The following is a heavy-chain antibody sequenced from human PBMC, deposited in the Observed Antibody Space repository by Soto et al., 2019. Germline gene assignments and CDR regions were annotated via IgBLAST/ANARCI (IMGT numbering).Heavy chain of an antibody. Sequence: QVQLVQSGAEVKKPGSSVKVSYKASGGTFSNYAINWVRQAPGQGLEWMGGIIPLFGTPNYAQKFQGRVTFTAHKSTSTAYMELRSLRSDDTDVYYCARGWETVGTTTPFAYWGQGTLVTVSS. V-gene: IGHV1-69*06. CDR2: IIPLFGTP. J-gene: IGHJ4*02. CDR1: GGTFSNYA. D-gene: IGHD1-26*01. CDR3: ARGWETVGTTTPFAY.